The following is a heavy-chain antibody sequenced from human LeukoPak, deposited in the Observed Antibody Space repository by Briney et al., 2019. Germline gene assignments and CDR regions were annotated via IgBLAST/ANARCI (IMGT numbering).Heavy chain of an antibody. D-gene: IGHD2-8*01. CDR3: ARRYCTNGVCPLDI. Sequence: SQTLSLTCAVSGGSISSGGYSWSWIRQPPGKGLEWIGYIYHSGSTYYNPSLKSRVTISVDRSKNQFSLKLSFVTAADTAMYYCARRYCTNGVCPLDIWGQGTMVTVSS. CDR1: GGSISSGGYS. CDR2: IYHSGST. V-gene: IGHV4-30-2*01. J-gene: IGHJ3*02.